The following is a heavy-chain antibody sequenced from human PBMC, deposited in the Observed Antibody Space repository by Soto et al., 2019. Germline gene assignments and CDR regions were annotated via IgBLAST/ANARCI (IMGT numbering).Heavy chain of an antibody. V-gene: IGHV6-1*01. CDR3: ASTLAYCSSTSCYAPWFDS. CDR2: TYYRSKWYN. Sequence: SQTLSLTCAISGDSVSSNSVAWNWIRQSPSRGLEWLGRTYYRSKWYNDYAVSVKSRITINPDTSKNQFSLQLNSVTPEDTAVYYCASTLAYCSSTSCYAPWFDSWGQGTLVTVSS. D-gene: IGHD2-2*01. J-gene: IGHJ5*01. CDR1: GDSVSSNSVA.